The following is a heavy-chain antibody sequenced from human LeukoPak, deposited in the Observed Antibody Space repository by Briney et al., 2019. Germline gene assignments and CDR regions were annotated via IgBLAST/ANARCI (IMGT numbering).Heavy chain of an antibody. CDR2: IYTSGST. J-gene: IGHJ5*02. D-gene: IGHD6-13*01. CDR3: ARVTAAGTSVVFDP. V-gene: IGHV4-4*07. Sequence: SETLSLNCTVSGGSINSYYWSWIRQPAGKGLEWIRRIYTSGSTNYNPSLKSRVTMSVDMSKNQFSLKLNSVTAADTAVYYCARVTAAGTSVVFDPWGQGTLVTVSS. CDR1: GGSINSYY.